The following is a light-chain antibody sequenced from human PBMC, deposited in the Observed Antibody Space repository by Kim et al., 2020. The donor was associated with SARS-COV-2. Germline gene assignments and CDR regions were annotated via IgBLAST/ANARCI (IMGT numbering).Light chain of an antibody. Sequence: QSALTQPAFVSGSPGQSITISCTGTSSDVGGYDFVSCYQQRPGKAPKLLIYDVSKRPSGVSNRFSGSKSGSTAYLTISGLQAEDDADYYCSSFTSSSTWVFGRGTKLTVL. V-gene: IGLV2-14*03. CDR1: SSDVGGYDF. CDR3: SSFTSSSTWV. CDR2: DVS. J-gene: IGLJ3*02.